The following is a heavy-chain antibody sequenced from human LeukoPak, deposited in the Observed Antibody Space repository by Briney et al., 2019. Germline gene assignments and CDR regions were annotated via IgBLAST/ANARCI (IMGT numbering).Heavy chain of an antibody. J-gene: IGHJ1*01. CDR2: IYYSGTT. Sequence: SETLSLTCTASGGSFVGYYWSWIRQPPGKGLEWIGYIYYSGTTNYNPSLKSRVTISVDTSKNQFSLKLSSVTAADTAVYYCARGEDGRTEYFHHWGQGTLVTVSS. CDR3: ARGEDGRTEYFHH. V-gene: IGHV4-59*12. CDR1: GGSFVGYY. D-gene: IGHD1/OR15-1a*01.